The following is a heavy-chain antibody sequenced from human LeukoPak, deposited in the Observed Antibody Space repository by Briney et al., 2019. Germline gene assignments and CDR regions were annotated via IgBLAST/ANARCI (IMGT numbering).Heavy chain of an antibody. V-gene: IGHV3-48*04. D-gene: IGHD6-13*01. CDR1: GFTFSSYA. CDR3: ASPPGIAAGDAFDI. CDR2: ISSSGSTI. J-gene: IGHJ3*02. Sequence: GGSLRLSCAASGFTFSSYAMSWVRQAPGKGLEWVSYISSSGSTIYYADSVKGRFTISRDNAKNSLYLQMNSLRAEDTAVYYCASPPGIAAGDAFDIWGQGTMVTVSS.